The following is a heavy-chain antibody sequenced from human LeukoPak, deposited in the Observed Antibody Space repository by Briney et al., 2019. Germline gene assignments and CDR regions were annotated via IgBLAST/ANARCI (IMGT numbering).Heavy chain of an antibody. CDR2: IYYIGST. D-gene: IGHD3-10*01. J-gene: IGHJ4*02. CDR1: GGSTNTYY. CDR3: ARHYGP. Sequence: SETLSLTCTISGGSTNTYYWSWIRQPPGKGLEWIGYIYYIGSTNYSPSLKSRVTISVDTSKNQFSLKLNSVTATDTAVYYCARHYGPWGQGTLVTVSS. V-gene: IGHV4-59*08.